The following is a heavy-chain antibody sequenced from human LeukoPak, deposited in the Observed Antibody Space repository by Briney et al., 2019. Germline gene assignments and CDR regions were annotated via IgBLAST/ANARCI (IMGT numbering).Heavy chain of an antibody. D-gene: IGHD5-18*01. CDR1: GYTFIGHY. Sequence: ASVKVSCKASGYTFIGHYMHWVRQAPGQGLEWMGWINSNSGGTKYAQKFQGSVIMTRDTCISTAYMELSRLKSDDKAVYYCARGRIHSWSDAFDIWGQGTTVTVSS. J-gene: IGHJ3*02. CDR3: ARGRIHSWSDAFDI. CDR2: INSNSGGT. V-gene: IGHV1-2*02.